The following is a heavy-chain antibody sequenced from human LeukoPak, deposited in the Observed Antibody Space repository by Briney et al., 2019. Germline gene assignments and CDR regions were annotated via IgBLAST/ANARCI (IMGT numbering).Heavy chain of an antibody. D-gene: IGHD2-8*01. CDR2: IYHSGST. V-gene: IGHV4-38-2*01. CDR3: ARRVAFCTNGVCYLPPEHFDY. CDR1: GYSISSGYY. Sequence: SETLSLTCAVSGYSISSGYYWGWIRQPPGKGLEWIGSIYHSGSTYYNPSHKSRVTISVDTSKNQFSLKLSSVTAADTAVYYCARRVAFCTNGVCYLPPEHFDYWGQGTLVTVSS. J-gene: IGHJ4*02.